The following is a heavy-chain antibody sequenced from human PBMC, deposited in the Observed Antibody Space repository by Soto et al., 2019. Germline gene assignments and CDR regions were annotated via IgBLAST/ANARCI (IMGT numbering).Heavy chain of an antibody. V-gene: IGHV2-5*02. CDR3: VHQDWNNNDSYFDL. CDR2: IYWDDDK. D-gene: IGHD1-1*01. CDR1: GFSLSTSGVG. Sequence: QITVKESGPKLVKPSQTLTLTCAFSGFSLSTSGVGVGWVRQPPGKATEWLALIYWDDDKRYRPSLKSRLSITKDTSKDQVVFTMTNMDPVDTVTYYCVHQDWNNNDSYFDLWGRGTLVTVSS. J-gene: IGHJ2*01.